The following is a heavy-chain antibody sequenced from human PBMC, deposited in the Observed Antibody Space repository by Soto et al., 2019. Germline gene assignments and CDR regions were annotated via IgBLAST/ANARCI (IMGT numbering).Heavy chain of an antibody. CDR3: ARGGGPDGLEGDY. J-gene: IGHJ4*02. CDR2: IYSGGST. CDR1: GFTVSSNY. V-gene: IGHV3-53*04. D-gene: IGHD1-26*01. Sequence: EVQLVESGGGLVQPGGSLRLSCAASGFTVSSNYMSWVRQAPGKGLEWVSVIYSGGSTYYADSVKGRFTISRHNSKNTLYLQMNSLRAEDTAVYYCARGGGPDGLEGDYWDQGTLVTVSS.